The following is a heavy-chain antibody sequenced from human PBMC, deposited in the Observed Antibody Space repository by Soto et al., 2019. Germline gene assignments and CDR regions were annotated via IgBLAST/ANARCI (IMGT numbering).Heavy chain of an antibody. Sequence: SETLSLTCDVSSVSITSGNWWTWVRQPPGKGLEWLGKISHSGTVNYNATLRSRVTISVDKPKNQLSLKLMSVTAADTAVYYCARDYDGFDYWGPGILVT. CDR3: ARDYDGFDY. CDR2: ISHSGTV. CDR1: SVSITSGNW. D-gene: IGHD3-16*01. J-gene: IGHJ4*02. V-gene: IGHV4-4*02.